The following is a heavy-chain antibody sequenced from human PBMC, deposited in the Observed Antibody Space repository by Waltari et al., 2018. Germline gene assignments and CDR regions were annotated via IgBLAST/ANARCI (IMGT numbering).Heavy chain of an antibody. CDR1: GGSFSGYY. CDR3: ARLPTYILSRPRDY. D-gene: IGHD3-9*01. J-gene: IGHJ4*02. CDR2: INHSGST. V-gene: IGHV4-34*01. Sequence: QVQLQQWGAGLLKPSETLSLTCAVYGGSFSGYYWSWIRQPPGKGLEWIGEINHSGSTNYNPPLKSRVTISVDTSKNQFSLKLSSVTAADTAVYYCARLPTYILSRPRDYWGQGTLVTVSS.